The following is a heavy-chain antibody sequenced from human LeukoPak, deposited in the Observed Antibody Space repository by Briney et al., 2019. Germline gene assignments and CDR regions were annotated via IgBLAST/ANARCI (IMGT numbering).Heavy chain of an antibody. J-gene: IGHJ5*02. CDR1: GGPTRSYY. CDR2: MYYSGST. CDR3: ARGIGYCSSTSCYINRFDP. Sequence: PSETLSLTCSVSGGPTRSYYWSWLRQPPGKGLEWLGHMYYSGSTNYNPSLKSRVTISVDTSKNQFSLKLSSVTAADTAVYYCARGIGYCSSTSCYINRFDPWGQGTLVTVSS. V-gene: IGHV4-59*12. D-gene: IGHD2-2*01.